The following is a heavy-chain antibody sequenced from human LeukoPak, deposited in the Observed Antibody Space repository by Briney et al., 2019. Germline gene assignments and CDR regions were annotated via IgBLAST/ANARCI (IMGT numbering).Heavy chain of an antibody. CDR2: INSEGKTT. CDR1: GFTFSNYW. J-gene: IGHJ2*01. D-gene: IGHD1-26*01. V-gene: IGHV3-74*01. Sequence: GGSLRLSCAASGFTFSNYWMYWVRQAPGKGLVWVSRINSEGKTTHYADSVKGRFIVSRDNAKNTLYLQMNSLRAEDTAVYYSARDPGSYAHDWYFDLWGRGTLVSVSS. CDR3: ARDPGSYAHDWYFDL.